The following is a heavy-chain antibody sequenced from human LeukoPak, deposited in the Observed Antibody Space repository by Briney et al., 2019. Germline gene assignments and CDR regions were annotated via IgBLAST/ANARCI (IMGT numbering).Heavy chain of an antibody. V-gene: IGHV4-59*01. Sequence: SETMSLTCTVSGGSISSYYWSWIRQPPGKGLEWIGYIYYSGSTNYNPSLKSRATISVDTSKNQFSLKLSSVTAADTAVYYCATLYCSGGSCSFDYWGQGTLVTVS. D-gene: IGHD2-15*01. CDR1: GGSISSYY. CDR2: IYYSGST. CDR3: ATLYCSGGSCSFDY. J-gene: IGHJ4*02.